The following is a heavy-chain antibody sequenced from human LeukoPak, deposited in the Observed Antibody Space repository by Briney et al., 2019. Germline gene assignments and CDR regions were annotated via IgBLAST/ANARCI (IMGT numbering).Heavy chain of an antibody. D-gene: IGHD5-18*01. J-gene: IGHJ4*02. CDR1: GGSISSHY. CDR2: IYYSGST. V-gene: IGHV4-59*11. CDR3: ARGYSYGYVVY. Sequence: SETLSLTCTVSGGSISSHYWSWIRQPPGKGLEWIGYIYYSGSTNYNPSLKSRVTISVDTSKNQFSLKLSSVTAADTAVYYCARGYSYGYVVYWGQGTLVTVSS.